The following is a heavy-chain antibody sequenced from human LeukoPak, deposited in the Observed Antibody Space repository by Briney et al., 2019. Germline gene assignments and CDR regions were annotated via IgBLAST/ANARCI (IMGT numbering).Heavy chain of an antibody. D-gene: IGHD3-10*01. Sequence: GASVKVSCKASGYTFTSYDINWVRQATGQGLEWMGWMNPNSGNTGYAQKFQGRVTMTRNTSISTDYMELSSLRSEDTAVYYCARGGRRLLWFRESPRTTNWFDPWGQGTLVTVSS. V-gene: IGHV1-8*01. CDR3: ARGGRRLLWFRESPRTTNWFDP. CDR2: MNPNSGNT. CDR1: GYTFTSYD. J-gene: IGHJ5*02.